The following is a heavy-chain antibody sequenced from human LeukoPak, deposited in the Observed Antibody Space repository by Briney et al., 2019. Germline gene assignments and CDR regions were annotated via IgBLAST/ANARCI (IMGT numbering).Heavy chain of an antibody. CDR2: INPNSGGT. J-gene: IGHJ4*02. V-gene: IGHV1-2*02. CDR3: ARIRFLERLLYYDY. Sequence: GASVKVSCKASGYTFTGYYMHWVRQAPGQGLEWMGWINPNSGGTNYAQKFQGRVTMTRDTSISTAYMELSRLRSDDTAVYYCARIRFLERLLYYDYWGQGTLVTVSS. D-gene: IGHD3-3*01. CDR1: GYTFTGYY.